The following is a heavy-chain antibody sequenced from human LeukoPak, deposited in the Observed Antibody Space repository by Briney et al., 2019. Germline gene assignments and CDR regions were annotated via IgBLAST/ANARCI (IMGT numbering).Heavy chain of an antibody. CDR2: INHSGTT. CDR1: GGSLNNYY. Sequence: SETLSLTCAVYGGSLNNYYWSWIRQPPGKSLEWIGEINHSGTTSYDPSLKSRVTISVDTSRNQFSLKLTSVTAADTAVFYCARHKTGAQGFDIWGQGTMVTVSS. CDR3: ARHKTGAQGFDI. D-gene: IGHD3-10*01. J-gene: IGHJ3*02. V-gene: IGHV4-34*01.